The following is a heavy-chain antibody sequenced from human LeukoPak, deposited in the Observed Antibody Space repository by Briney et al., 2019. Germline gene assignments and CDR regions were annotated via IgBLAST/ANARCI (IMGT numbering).Heavy chain of an antibody. CDR1: GGSISSSSYY. J-gene: IGHJ4*02. CDR2: INYSGST. CDR3: VRHISWSSSWGLDY. Sequence: SETLSLTCTVSGGSISSSSYYWGWLRQPPGKGREWIGSINYSGSTYYNPSLKSRVTISIDTSKNQLSLKLSSVTAADTAVYYCVRHISWSSSWGLDYWGQGTLVTVSS. D-gene: IGHD6-13*01. V-gene: IGHV4-39*01.